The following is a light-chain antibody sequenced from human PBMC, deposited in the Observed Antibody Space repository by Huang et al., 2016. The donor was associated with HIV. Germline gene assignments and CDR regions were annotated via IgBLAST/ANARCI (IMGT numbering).Light chain of an antibody. J-gene: IGKJ1*01. Sequence: DIQMTQSPPSLSASVGDRVTFTCRADQNITKSLNWYQQKPGKAPKLLSYTVSTLESGVPSRLSGSGSGSRFTLNIGNLQPEDFATYYCQQSFSVPRTFG. CDR1: QNITKS. V-gene: IGKV1-39*01. CDR2: TVS. CDR3: QQSFSVPRT.